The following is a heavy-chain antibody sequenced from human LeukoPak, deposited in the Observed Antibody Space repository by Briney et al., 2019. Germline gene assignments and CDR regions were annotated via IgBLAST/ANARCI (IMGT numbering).Heavy chain of an antibody. D-gene: IGHD5-24*01. J-gene: IGHJ4*02. CDR1: GFGVTNNY. Sequence: GGSLRLSCAVSGFGVTNNYMSWVRQAPGKGLEWVSVFYVGGATYYADSVKGRFTISRDNSENTLYLQMKSLRAEDTAVYYCARGDGYNFFDYWGQGTLVTVSS. V-gene: IGHV3-53*01. CDR3: ARGDGYNFFDY. CDR2: FYVGGAT.